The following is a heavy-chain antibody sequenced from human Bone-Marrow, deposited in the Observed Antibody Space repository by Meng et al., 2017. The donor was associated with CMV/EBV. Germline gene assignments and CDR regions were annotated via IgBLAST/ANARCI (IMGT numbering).Heavy chain of an antibody. CDR3: ARVHATTWWFGNHDAFDI. Sequence: ASVKVSCKTAGYTFTSYYMHWVRQAPGQGLEWMGIINPNGGSTAYAQKFQGRVTMTGDTSTSTIYMELSSLRSEDTAVYYCARVHATTWWFGNHDAFDIWGQGTMVTVSS. CDR2: INPNGGST. D-gene: IGHD3-10*01. V-gene: IGHV1-46*01. CDR1: GYTFTSYY. J-gene: IGHJ3*02.